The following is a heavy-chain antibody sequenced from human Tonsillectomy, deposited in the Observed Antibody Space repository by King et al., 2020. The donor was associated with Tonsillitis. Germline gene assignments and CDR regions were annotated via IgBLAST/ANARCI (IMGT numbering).Heavy chain of an antibody. CDR3: ARDTIFDGESMSCVVL. V-gene: IGHV1-2*02. CDR2: INRHNGLT. CDR1: GYTFSGCY. J-gene: IGHJ4*02. D-gene: IGHD2-15*01. Sequence: QLVQSGTEVKRPGASVKVSCQASGYTFSGCYIHWVRQAPGQGLEWMGWINRHNGLTNYAQKFQDRVTMTRDTSADTANMELTRLGSDDTAVYYCARDTIFDGESMSCVVLWGQGTLVTVS.